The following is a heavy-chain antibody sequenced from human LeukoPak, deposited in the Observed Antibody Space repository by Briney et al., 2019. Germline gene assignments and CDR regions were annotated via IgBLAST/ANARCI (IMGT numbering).Heavy chain of an antibody. Sequence: SETLSLTCTVSGGSISSYYWSWIRQPPGKGLEWIGYIYYSGSTNYNPSLKSRVTISVDTSKNQFSLKLSSVTAADTAVYYCAREVGNIVVVPPQYNYYYYYYMDVWGKGTTVTVSS. D-gene: IGHD2-2*01. CDR2: IYYSGST. V-gene: IGHV4-59*12. J-gene: IGHJ6*03. CDR1: GGSISSYY. CDR3: AREVGNIVVVPPQYNYYYYYYMDV.